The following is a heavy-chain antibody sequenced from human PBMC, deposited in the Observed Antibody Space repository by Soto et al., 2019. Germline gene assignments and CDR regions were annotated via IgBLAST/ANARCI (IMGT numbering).Heavy chain of an antibody. J-gene: IGHJ4*02. CDR3: ARRDSSPHSRY. Sequence: QLQLQESGPGLVKPSETLSLTCTVSGGSISSSSYYWGWMRQPPGKGLEWIGSIYYSGSTYYNPSLKSRVTISVDTSKNQFSLKLSSVTAADTAVYYCARRDSSPHSRYWGQGTLVTVSS. D-gene: IGHD2-15*01. CDR2: IYYSGST. CDR1: GGSISSSSYY. V-gene: IGHV4-39*01.